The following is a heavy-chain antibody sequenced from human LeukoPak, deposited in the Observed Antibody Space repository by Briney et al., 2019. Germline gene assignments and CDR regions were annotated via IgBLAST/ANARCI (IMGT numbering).Heavy chain of an antibody. CDR1: GFTFSSYG. J-gene: IGHJ4*02. CDR2: IKNKGDGGTT. Sequence: PGGSLRPSCAASGFTFSSYGMHWVRLAPGKGLEWVGRIKNKGDGGTTDYAAPVKGRSTVSRDDSKSTLYLQMNSLKTEDTAVYYCTTSGTPFEYWGQGTLVTVSS. V-gene: IGHV3-15*01. D-gene: IGHD3-10*01. CDR3: TTSGTPFEY.